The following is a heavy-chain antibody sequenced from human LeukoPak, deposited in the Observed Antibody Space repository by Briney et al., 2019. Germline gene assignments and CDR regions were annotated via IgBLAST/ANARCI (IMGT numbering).Heavy chain of an antibody. J-gene: IGHJ6*02. CDR3: AREVKHSSTSFYYYYGMDV. V-gene: IGHV1-46*01. D-gene: IGHD2-2*01. CDR2: INPSGGST. Sequence: GASVKVYCKASGYTFTSYYMHWVRQAPGQGLEWMGIINPSGGSTSYAQKFQGRVTMTRDTSTSTVYMELSSLRSEDTAVYYCAREVKHSSTSFYYYYGMDVWGQGTTVTVSS. CDR1: GYTFTSYY.